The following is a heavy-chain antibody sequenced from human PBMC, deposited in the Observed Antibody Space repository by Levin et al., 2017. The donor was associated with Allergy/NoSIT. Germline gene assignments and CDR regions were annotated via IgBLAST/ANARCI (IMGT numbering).Heavy chain of an antibody. V-gene: IGHV4-61*01. J-gene: IGHJ6*02. CDR3: ARGVRGYDFPYYYGLGG. D-gene: IGHD5-12*01. Sequence: SETLSLTCTVSGVSVSSGSYCWAWIRQPPGKGLEWIGYIYYSGGTNYNPSLKSRLTLSVDTSENQFSLRLTSVTAADTAIYYCARGVRGYDFPYYYGLGGWGQGTTVTVSS. CDR2: IYYSGGT. CDR1: GVSVSSGSYC.